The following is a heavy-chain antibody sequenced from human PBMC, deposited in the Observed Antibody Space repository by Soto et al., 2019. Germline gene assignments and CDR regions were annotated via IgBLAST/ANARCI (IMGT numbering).Heavy chain of an antibody. CDR1: GGTFDSNA. V-gene: IGHV1-69*12. D-gene: IGHD2-2*01. J-gene: IGHJ3*02. CDR2: IIPIFGTI. CDR3: AREGLTFGPGAVGGAFDI. Sequence: QVQLVQSGTEVRKPGSSVKVSCKASGGTFDSNAISWVRLAPGQGLEWMVGIIPIFGTINNAQKFQDRVTITADESANIVYMELSSRRSEDTAIYYCAREGLTFGPGAVGGAFDIWVQGTLVTVSS.